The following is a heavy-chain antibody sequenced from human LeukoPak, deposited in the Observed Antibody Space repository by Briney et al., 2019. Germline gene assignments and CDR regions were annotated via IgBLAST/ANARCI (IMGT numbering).Heavy chain of an antibody. CDR3: ASQSVDFWTDYAKSCYDH. CDR2: IFYNGST. Sequence: PSETLSLTCTVSGGSISSYYWSWIRQPPGRGLEWIGYIFYNGSTNYNPSLKSRVTISVDTAKSHVSLSLSSVPAADTAVYYCASQSVDFWTDYAKSCYDHWGQGTLVTVSS. J-gene: IGHJ5*02. D-gene: IGHD3-3*01. V-gene: IGHV4-59*01. CDR1: GGSISSYY.